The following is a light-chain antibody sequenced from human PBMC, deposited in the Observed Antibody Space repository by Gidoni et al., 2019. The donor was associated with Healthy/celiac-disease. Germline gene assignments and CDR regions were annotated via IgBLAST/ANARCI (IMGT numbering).Light chain of an antibody. J-gene: IGKJ3*01. V-gene: IGKV1-9*01. CDR3: QQLNSYPF. Sequence: YQQKPGKAPKLLIYAASTLQSGVPSRFSGSGSGTEFTLTISSLQPEDFATYYCQQLNSYPFFXPXTKVDIK. CDR2: AAS.